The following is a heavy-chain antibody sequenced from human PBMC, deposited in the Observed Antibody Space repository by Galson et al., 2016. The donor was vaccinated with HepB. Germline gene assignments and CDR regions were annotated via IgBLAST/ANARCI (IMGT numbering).Heavy chain of an antibody. V-gene: IGHV1-69*13. D-gene: IGHD6-19*01. J-gene: IGHJ4*02. CDR3: AREETYSSGWRTFDY. CDR1: GGTFSNHA. CDR2: IIPMFGET. Sequence: SVKVSCKASGGTFSNHAIHWVRQAPGQGLEWMGRIIPMFGETYYGQKFQGRVTISADESSTSYMKLSSLSSEDTAVFYCAREETYSSGWRTFDYWGQGTLITVSS.